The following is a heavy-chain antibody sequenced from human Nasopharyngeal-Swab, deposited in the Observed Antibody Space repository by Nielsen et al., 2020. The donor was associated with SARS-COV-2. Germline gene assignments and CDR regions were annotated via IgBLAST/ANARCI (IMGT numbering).Heavy chain of an antibody. V-gene: IGHV3-7*01. CDR3: VRDESGAFDI. J-gene: IGHJ3*02. CDR2: VKQDGGEK. CDR1: GFTFTTYS. D-gene: IGHD3-10*01. Sequence: GGSLRLSCAVSGFTFTTYSMTWVRQAPGQGLEWVANVKQDGGEKFYLDPVKGRFTIASDNAKSSLYLQMTRLSAEDTAVYYCVRDESGAFDIWGQGTMVTVSS.